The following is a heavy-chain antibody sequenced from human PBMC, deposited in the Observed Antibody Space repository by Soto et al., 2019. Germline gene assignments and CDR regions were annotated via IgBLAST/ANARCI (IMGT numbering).Heavy chain of an antibody. D-gene: IGHD6-19*01. CDR3: AKGYEVSPPVASAWYSPYFYGGEV. J-gene: IGHJ6*04. V-gene: IGHV3-30*18. Sequence: PWGCLRLSCGASGFSFSKYGMHWVRQAPGEGLEWLSLISYYVSEKWYAESVKGRFTISRDNSKNTLYLQMNSLRGDDTAVYFCAKGYEVSPPVASAWYSPYFYGGEVWGGRNTVDLSS. CDR2: ISYYVSEK. CDR1: GFSFSKYG.